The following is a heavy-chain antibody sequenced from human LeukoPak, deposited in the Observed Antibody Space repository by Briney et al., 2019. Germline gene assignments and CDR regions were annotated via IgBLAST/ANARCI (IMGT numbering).Heavy chain of an antibody. V-gene: IGHV3-64D*08. J-gene: IGHJ3*02. CDR3: VKVVYSGYDNAFDI. CDR2: ISSNGGST. CDR1: GFTFSTYA. Sequence: GGSLRLSCSASGFTFSTYAMHWVRQAPGKGLEYVSAISSNGGSTHYADSVKGRFTISRDNSKNTLYLQMSSLRAEDTAVYYCVKVVYSGYDNAFDIWGQGTMVTVSS. D-gene: IGHD5-12*01.